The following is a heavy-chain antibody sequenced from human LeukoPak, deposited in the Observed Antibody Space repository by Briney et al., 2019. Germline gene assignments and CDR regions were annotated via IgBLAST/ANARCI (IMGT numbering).Heavy chain of an antibody. Sequence: GGSLRLSCAASGFTFSKYWMHWVRQAPGKGLEWVSSISSSSSYIYYADSVKGRFTISRDNAKNSLYLQMNSLRAEDTAVYYCARSFGYGSGSYYSNHFDYWGQGTLVTVSS. D-gene: IGHD3-10*01. J-gene: IGHJ4*02. CDR1: GFTFSKYW. CDR2: ISSSSSYI. V-gene: IGHV3-21*01. CDR3: ARSFGYGSGSYYSNHFDY.